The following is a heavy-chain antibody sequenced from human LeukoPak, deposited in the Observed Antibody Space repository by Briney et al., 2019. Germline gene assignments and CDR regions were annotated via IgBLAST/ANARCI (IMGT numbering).Heavy chain of an antibody. V-gene: IGHV4-61*02. CDR2: MYTSGST. D-gene: IGHD5-18*01. J-gene: IGHJ2*01. Sequence: PSETLSLTCTVSGGSISSGSYYRTWIRQPAGKGLEWIGRMYTSGSTNYNPSLKSRVTISVDTSKNQFSLKLSSVTAADTAVYYCARDVGRYTYGYRPTEVYWYFDLWGRGTLVTVSS. CDR3: ARDVGRYTYGYRPTEVYWYFDL. CDR1: GGSISSGSYY.